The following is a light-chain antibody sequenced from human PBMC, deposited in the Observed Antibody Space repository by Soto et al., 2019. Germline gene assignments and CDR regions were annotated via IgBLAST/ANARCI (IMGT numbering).Light chain of an antibody. Sequence: SYELTQPLSVSVALGQTARITCGGNNIGSKNVHWYQQKPGQAPVLVISRDSNRPSGIPERVSGSNSGNTATLTISRAQAGDEADYYCQVWDSSTVVFGGGTKVTVL. J-gene: IGLJ2*01. CDR3: QVWDSSTVV. CDR2: RDS. V-gene: IGLV3-9*01. CDR1: NIGSKN.